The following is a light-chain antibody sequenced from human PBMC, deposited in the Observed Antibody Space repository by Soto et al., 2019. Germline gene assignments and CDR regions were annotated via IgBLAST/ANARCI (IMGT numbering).Light chain of an antibody. CDR3: QQYQVYPLT. J-gene: IGKJ4*01. V-gene: IGKV1-9*01. CDR1: EDIGGY. CDR2: AAS. Sequence: IQLTQSPSFLSASVGERVTITCRASEDIGGYLAWYQQEPGKAPKLLMYAASTLQRGVPSRFSGSGSGTEFTLTISSLQPEDYAIYHCQQYQVYPLTFGGGTKVEIK.